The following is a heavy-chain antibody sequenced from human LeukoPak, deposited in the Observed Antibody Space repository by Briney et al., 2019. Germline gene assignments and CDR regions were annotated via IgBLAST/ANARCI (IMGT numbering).Heavy chain of an antibody. CDR3: AGGKDYNWFDP. Sequence: ASVKVSCKASGYTFTGYYKHWVRQAPGQGLEWMGWINPNSGGTSYAQKFQGRVTMTRDTSISTAYMELSRLTSDDTALYYCAGGKDYNWFDPWGQGTLVTVSS. V-gene: IGHV1-2*02. J-gene: IGHJ5*02. CDR2: INPNSGGT. D-gene: IGHD3/OR15-3a*01. CDR1: GYTFTGYY.